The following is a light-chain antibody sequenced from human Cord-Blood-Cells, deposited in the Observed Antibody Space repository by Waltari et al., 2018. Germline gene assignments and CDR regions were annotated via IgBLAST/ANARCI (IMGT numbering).Light chain of an antibody. CDR2: LGS. Sequence: IVLTQSPVSLLVTCGEPAPNHCRSSQSILHSNGYNYLDWYLQKPGQSPQLLIYLGSNRASGVPDRFSGSGSGTDFTLKSSRVEAEDVGVYYCMQALQTPRTFGHGTKLEIK. V-gene: IGKV2-28*01. J-gene: IGKJ2*02. CDR1: QSILHSNGYNY. CDR3: MQALQTPRT.